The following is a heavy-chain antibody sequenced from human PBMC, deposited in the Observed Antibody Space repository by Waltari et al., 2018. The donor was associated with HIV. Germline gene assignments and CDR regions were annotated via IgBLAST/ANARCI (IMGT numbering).Heavy chain of an antibody. CDR2: IYYSGST. V-gene: IGHV4-39*01. Sequence: QLQLQESGPGLVKPSETLSLTCTVSGGYISSSSYYWGWIRQPPGKGREWIGSIYYSGSTYYNPSLKSRVTISVDTSKNQFSLKLSSVTAADTAVYYCARHSLTYYYDSSGYSVAFDYWGQGTLVTVSS. D-gene: IGHD3-22*01. J-gene: IGHJ4*02. CDR3: ARHSLTYYYDSSGYSVAFDY. CDR1: GGYISSSSYY.